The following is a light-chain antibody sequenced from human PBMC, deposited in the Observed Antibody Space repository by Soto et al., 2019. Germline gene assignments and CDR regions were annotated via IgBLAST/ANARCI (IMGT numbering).Light chain of an antibody. CDR3: RHHYIYPIT. V-gene: IGKV1-17*01. Sequence: DIQMTQSPSSLSASVGDRVTITCRASQGIRNDLAWYQQIPGKAPKRLIYAASSLQSGVPSRFSGTGSGTEFTLTINSLQPEDVATYYCRHHYIYPITFGQGTRLEIK. CDR2: AAS. J-gene: IGKJ5*01. CDR1: QGIRND.